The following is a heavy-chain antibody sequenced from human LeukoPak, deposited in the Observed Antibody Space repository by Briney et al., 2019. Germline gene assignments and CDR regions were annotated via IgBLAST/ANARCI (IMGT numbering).Heavy chain of an antibody. CDR2: IYTTEQT. Sequence: GGSLRLSCVGSGFTVSDNYMNWVRQTPGKGLEWVSVIYTTEQTYYADSVKGRFTISRNNSKNTVYLQMNSLRAEDTAVYYCTKRSVDYDFWSGVDYWGQGTLVTVSS. CDR1: GFTVSDNY. CDR3: TKRSVDYDFWSGVDY. J-gene: IGHJ4*02. D-gene: IGHD3-3*01. V-gene: IGHV3-53*01.